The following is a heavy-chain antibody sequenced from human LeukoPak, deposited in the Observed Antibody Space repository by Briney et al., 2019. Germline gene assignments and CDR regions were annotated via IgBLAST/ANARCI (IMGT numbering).Heavy chain of an antibody. CDR1: GFTFSSYW. D-gene: IGHD1-14*01. V-gene: IGHV3-74*01. CDR3: AALDNGRDY. J-gene: IGHJ4*02. CDR2: IKRDGSSP. Sequence: GGSLRLSCAASGFTFSSYWMHWIRHAPGKGLVWVSRIKRDGSSPAYADSVKGRFTISRDNAKNTLYLQMNSLRAGDTAVYYCAALDNGRDYWGQGTLVTVSS.